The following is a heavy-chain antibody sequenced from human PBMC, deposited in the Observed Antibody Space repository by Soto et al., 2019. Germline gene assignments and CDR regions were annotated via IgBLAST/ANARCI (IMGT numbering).Heavy chain of an antibody. Sequence: QVQLVQSGAEVKKPGSSVKVSCKASGGTFGSYAISWVRQAPGQGLEWMGGIIPIHGTANYAQKFQGRVTIAADESTSTAYMELRSLRSEDTAVYYCARSQGSSTSLEIYYYYYYGMDVWGQGTTVTVSS. D-gene: IGHD2-2*01. CDR1: GGTFGSYA. CDR2: IIPIHGTA. J-gene: IGHJ6*02. V-gene: IGHV1-69*01. CDR3: ARSQGSSTSLEIYYYYYYGMDV.